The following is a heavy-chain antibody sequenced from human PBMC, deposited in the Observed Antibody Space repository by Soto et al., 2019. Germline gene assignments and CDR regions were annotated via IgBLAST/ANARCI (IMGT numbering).Heavy chain of an antibody. Sequence: GGSLRLSCAVSGFTLTNAWMTWVRQAPGKGLEWVGLIKSKSDGGTTDYAAPVKGRFTISRDNAKNSLYLQMNSLRAEDTAVYYCARDRYYYDSSGYLSYYYGMDVWGQGTTVTVSS. CDR2: IKSKSDGGTT. CDR1: GFTLTNAW. J-gene: IGHJ6*02. V-gene: IGHV3-15*01. D-gene: IGHD3-22*01. CDR3: ARDRYYYDSSGYLSYYYGMDV.